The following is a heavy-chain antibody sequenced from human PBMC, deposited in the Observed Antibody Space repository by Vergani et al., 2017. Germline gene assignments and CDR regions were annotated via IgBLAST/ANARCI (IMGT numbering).Heavy chain of an antibody. Sequence: QVQLHESGPGLVKPSQTLSLTCTVSGGSITSGSFYWSWIRQPAGKGLEWIGRIHSSGTTNYNPSLKSRVTLSVDTSKNQFSLKLSSVTAADTAVYYCARNMVRGVRYYGMDVWGQGTTVTVSS. CDR1: GGSITSGSFY. CDR3: ARNMVRGVRYYGMDV. V-gene: IGHV4-61*02. J-gene: IGHJ6*02. CDR2: IHSSGTT. D-gene: IGHD3-10*01.